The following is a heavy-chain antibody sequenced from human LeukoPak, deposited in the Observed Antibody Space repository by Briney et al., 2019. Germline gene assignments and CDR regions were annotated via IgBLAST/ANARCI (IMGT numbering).Heavy chain of an antibody. J-gene: IGHJ4*02. Sequence: NPSETLSLTCTVSGGSISSSYYWGWIRQPPGKGLEWVGSIYYSGSTYYNPSLKSRVTISVDTSKNQFSLKLSSVTAADTAVYYCARGLYNYGHGDYWGQGTLVTVSS. CDR3: ARGLYNYGHGDY. D-gene: IGHD5-18*01. CDR2: IYYSGST. V-gene: IGHV4-39*01. CDR1: GGSISSSYY.